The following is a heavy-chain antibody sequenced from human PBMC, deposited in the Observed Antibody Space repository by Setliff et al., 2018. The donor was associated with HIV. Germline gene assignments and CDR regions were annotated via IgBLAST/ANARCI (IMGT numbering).Heavy chain of an antibody. D-gene: IGHD3-22*01. Sequence: ETLSLTCTVSGDSVNSGSYFWAWIRQPPGKGLEYIGTLYYNGRTQYNASLKSRVTISVDTSKNQFSLKLNSVTAADTAVYYCGRHHDSDRSGDPDWFDPWGQGILVTSPQ. V-gene: IGHV4-39*01. CDR1: GDSVNSGSYF. CDR3: GRHHDSDRSGDPDWFDP. J-gene: IGHJ5*02. CDR2: LYYNGRT.